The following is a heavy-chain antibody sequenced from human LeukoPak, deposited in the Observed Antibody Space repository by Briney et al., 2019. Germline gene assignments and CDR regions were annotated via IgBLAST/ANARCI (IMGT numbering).Heavy chain of an antibody. V-gene: IGHV1-18*01. CDR2: SSGYNGNT. J-gene: IGHJ5*02. D-gene: IGHD1-26*01. CDR3: ARKIAPGGTGMGCLDA. CDR1: GDRCNTFS. Sequence: GASLKLSCKASGDRCNTFSSSWERQVPRQPPEWRRGSSGYNGNTKYAQKFLGRATLTTDTSSSTAYLELRSLRSDDTAVYYCARKIAPGGTGMGCLDAWGQGTLVLVSS.